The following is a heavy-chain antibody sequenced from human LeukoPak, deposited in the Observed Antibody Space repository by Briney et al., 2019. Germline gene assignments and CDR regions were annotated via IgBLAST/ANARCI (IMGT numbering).Heavy chain of an antibody. Sequence: GASVKVSCKASGYTFTSYYMHWVRQAPGQGLEWMGIINPSGGSTNYAQKFQGRVIMTRDMSTSTVYMELSSLRSEDTAVYYCARDLLEAAAGTLFAYWGQGTLVTVSS. CDR1: GYTFTSYY. CDR2: INPSGGST. D-gene: IGHD6-13*01. CDR3: ARDLLEAAAGTLFAY. J-gene: IGHJ4*02. V-gene: IGHV1-46*01.